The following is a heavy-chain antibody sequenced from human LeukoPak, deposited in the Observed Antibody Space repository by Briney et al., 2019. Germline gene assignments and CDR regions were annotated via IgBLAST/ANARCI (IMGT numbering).Heavy chain of an antibody. CDR2: IIPIFGTA. V-gene: IGHV1-69*13. J-gene: IGHJ4*02. CDR3: ARAGIYYDSSGYYGGYFDY. D-gene: IGHD3-22*01. CDR1: GYTFTGYY. Sequence: SVKVSCKASGYTFTGYYMHWVRQAPGQGLEWMGGIIPIFGTANYAQKFQGRVTITADESTSTAYMELSSLRSEDTAVYYCARAGIYYDSSGYYGGYFDYWGQGTLVTVSS.